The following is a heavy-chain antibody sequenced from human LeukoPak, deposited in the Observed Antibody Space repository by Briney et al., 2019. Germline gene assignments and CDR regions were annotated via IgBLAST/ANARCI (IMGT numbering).Heavy chain of an antibody. J-gene: IGHJ4*02. CDR3: AKVTGKPVDTAMVKK. Sequence: QPGRSLRLSCAASGLTFTRYAMSWVRQAPGKGLEWVSAISGSGDSTYYADSVKGRFTISRDNSKNTLYLQMNSVRAEDTAVYYCAKVTGKPVDTAMVKKWGQGTLVTVSS. CDR2: ISGSGDST. V-gene: IGHV3-23*01. CDR1: GLTFTRYA. D-gene: IGHD5-18*01.